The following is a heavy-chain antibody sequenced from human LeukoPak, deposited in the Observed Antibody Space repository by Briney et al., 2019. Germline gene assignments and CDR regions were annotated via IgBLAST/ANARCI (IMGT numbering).Heavy chain of an antibody. J-gene: IGHJ6*02. CDR2: IYYSGST. CDR1: GGSISSGDYY. CDR3: ARYLRFLEWPLMDV. Sequence: KTSETLSLTCTVSGGSISSGDYYWSWIRQPPGKGLEWIGYIYYSGSTYYNPSLKSRVTISVDTSKNQFSLKLSSVTAADTAVYYCARYLRFLEWPLMDVWGQGTTVTVSS. D-gene: IGHD3-3*01. V-gene: IGHV4-30-4*01.